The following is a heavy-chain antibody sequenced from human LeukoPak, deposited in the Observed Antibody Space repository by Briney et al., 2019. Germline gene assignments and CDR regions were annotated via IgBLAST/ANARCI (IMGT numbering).Heavy chain of an antibody. CDR2: IYYSGST. V-gene: IGHV4-30-4*08. CDR3: ARAKYDFWSGYSGSDP. Sequence: PSQTLSLTCTVSGGSISSGDYYWSWLRQPPGTGLEWIGYIYYSGSTYYNPSLKSRVTISVDTSKNQFSLKLSSVTAADTAVYYCARAKYDFWSGYSGSDPWDQGTLVTVSS. J-gene: IGHJ5*02. D-gene: IGHD3-3*01. CDR1: GGSISSGDYY.